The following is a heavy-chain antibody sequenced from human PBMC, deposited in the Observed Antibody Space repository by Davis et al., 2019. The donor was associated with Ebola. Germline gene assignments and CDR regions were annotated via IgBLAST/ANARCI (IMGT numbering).Heavy chain of an antibody. CDR2: IFYSGSS. CDR1: GGSISSYY. Sequence: GSLRLSCTVSGGSISSYYWSWIRQPPGKGLEWIGYIFYSGSSYSNPSLKSRVTMSVDTSKNQFSLKLSSVTAADTAVYYCARASDIGVAYWGQGTLVTVSS. D-gene: IGHD2-2*01. J-gene: IGHJ4*02. CDR3: ARASDIGVAY. V-gene: IGHV4-59*12.